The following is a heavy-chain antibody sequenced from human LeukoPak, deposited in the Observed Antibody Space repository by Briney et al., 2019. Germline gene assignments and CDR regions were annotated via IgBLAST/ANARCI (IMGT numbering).Heavy chain of an antibody. D-gene: IGHD3-22*01. CDR1: GFTFSSYS. CDR2: ISTSSTYI. Sequence: PGGSLRLSCAASGFTFSSYSINWVRQAPGKGLEWVSSISTSSTYINYADSVKGRFTISRDNAKNSLYLQMNSLRAEDTAVYYCARAVPSTYYYDSSGYPDYWGQGTLVTVSS. CDR3: ARAVPSTYYYDSSGYPDY. J-gene: IGHJ4*02. V-gene: IGHV3-21*01.